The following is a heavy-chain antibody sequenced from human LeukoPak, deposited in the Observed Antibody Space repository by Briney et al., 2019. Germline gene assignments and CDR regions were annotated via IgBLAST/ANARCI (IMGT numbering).Heavy chain of an antibody. CDR2: IVVASGNT. V-gene: IGHV1-58*01. CDR3: AAAEDIVIVPGVSDAFDI. CDR1: GFTHRRSA. Sequence: GTSVKVSCQASGFTHRRSAVQWVRQARGQRLEWIGWIVVASGNTNYAQKFQERVTITRDMSTSTAYMELSRLRSEDTAVYYCAAAEDIVIVPGVSDAFDIWGQGTRVTVSS. J-gene: IGHJ3*02. D-gene: IGHD2-2*01.